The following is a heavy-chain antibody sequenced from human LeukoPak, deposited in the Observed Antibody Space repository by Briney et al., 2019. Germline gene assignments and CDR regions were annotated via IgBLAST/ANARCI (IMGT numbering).Heavy chain of an antibody. CDR2: ISGSGGST. CDR3: AKVFRYGGNFDY. D-gene: IGHD4-23*01. J-gene: IGHJ4*02. Sequence: GGSLRLSCAASGFTFSSYAMSRVRQAPGKGLEWVSAISGSGGSTYYADSVKGRFTISRDNSKNTLYLQMNSLRAEDTAVYYCAKVFRYGGNFDYWGQGTLVTVSS. CDR1: GFTFSSYA. V-gene: IGHV3-23*01.